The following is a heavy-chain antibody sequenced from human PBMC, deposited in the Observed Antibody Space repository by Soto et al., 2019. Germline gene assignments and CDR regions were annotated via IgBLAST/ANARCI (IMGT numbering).Heavy chain of an antibody. D-gene: IGHD3-16*02. CDR3: ARNDYIWGSYRTEYYFDY. J-gene: IGHJ4*02. CDR1: GGSISSYY. Sequence: PSETLSLTCTVSGGSISSYYWSWIRQPPGKGLEWIGYNYYSGSTNYNPSNKSRVTISVDTSKNQFSLKLSSVTAADTAVYYFARNDYIWGSYRTEYYFDYWGQGTLVTVSS. CDR2: NYYSGST. V-gene: IGHV4-59*01.